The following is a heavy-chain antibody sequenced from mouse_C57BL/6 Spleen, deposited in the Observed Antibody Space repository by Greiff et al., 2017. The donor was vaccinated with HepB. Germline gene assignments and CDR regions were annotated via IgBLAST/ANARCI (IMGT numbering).Heavy chain of an antibody. CDR3: RISTINA. CDR2: TDPANGNT. Sequence: EVQLQQSGAELVKPAASLKLSCTASGYNIKDIYIHWVKQRPEKGLERIRRTDPANGNTKYDPKFQGKATITADTSSNTAYLQLSSLTSEDTAVYYCRISTINAWGQGTPLPVSS. CDR1: GYNIKDIY. V-gene: IGHV14-3*02. D-gene: IGHD5-2*01. J-gene: IGHJ2*01.